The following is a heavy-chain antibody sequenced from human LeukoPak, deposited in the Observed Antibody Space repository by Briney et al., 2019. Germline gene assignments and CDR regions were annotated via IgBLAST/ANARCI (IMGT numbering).Heavy chain of an antibody. CDR1: GGSISGYY. CDR3: ARDECGGNCYSYAIDV. D-gene: IGHD2-15*01. Sequence: SETLSLTCTVSGGSISGYYWSWIRQPPGKGLDWIGYIYYSGSTNYNPSLKSRVTISVDTSQKKFSLKLRSVTAADTAVYYCARDECGGNCYSYAIDVWGRGTTVTVSS. V-gene: IGHV4-59*01. J-gene: IGHJ6*02. CDR2: IYYSGST.